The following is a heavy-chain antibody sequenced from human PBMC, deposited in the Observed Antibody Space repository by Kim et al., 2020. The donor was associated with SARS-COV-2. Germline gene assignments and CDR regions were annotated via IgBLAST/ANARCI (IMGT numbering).Heavy chain of an antibody. CDR2: IKYDGSNK. D-gene: IGHD2-21*01. V-gene: IGHV3-30*04. CDR3: ARDGTVVVSVILGEVDY. J-gene: IGHJ4*02. CDR1: GFTFSSYA. Sequence: GGSLRLSCAASGFTFSSYAMHWVRQAPGQGLEWVSVIKYDGSNKYYADSVKGRFTISRDNSKNTLYLQMNSLRAEDTAVYYCARDGTVVVSVILGEVDYWGQGTLGTVSS.